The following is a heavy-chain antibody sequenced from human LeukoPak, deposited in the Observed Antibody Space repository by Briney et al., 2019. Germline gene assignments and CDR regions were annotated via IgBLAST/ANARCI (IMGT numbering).Heavy chain of an antibody. J-gene: IGHJ4*02. CDR2: INEDGSEK. CDR3: AKDRVLRYFDWLFDLDY. CDR1: GFTLSSYE. Sequence: GGSLRLSCTVSGFTLSSYEMSWIRQAPGKGLEWVANINEDGSEKYYADSVEGRFTISRDNAKNTLYLQMNSLRAEDTAVYYCAKDRVLRYFDWLFDLDYWGQGTLVTVSS. D-gene: IGHD3-9*01. V-gene: IGHV3-7*01.